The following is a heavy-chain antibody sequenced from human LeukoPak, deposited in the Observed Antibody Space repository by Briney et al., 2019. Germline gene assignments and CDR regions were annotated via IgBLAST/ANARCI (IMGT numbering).Heavy chain of an antibody. V-gene: IGHV3-48*03. J-gene: IGHJ3*02. CDR1: GFTFSSYE. D-gene: IGHD2-15*01. CDR3: ARDSIVDGAFDI. CDR2: VSSRGTTI. Sequence: GGSLRLSCAAPGFTFSSYEMNWVRQAPGEGLEWVSYVSSRGTTIYNADSVKGRFTISRDNAKNSLYLQMNCLRAEDTAVYYCARDSIVDGAFDIWGQGTMVTVSS.